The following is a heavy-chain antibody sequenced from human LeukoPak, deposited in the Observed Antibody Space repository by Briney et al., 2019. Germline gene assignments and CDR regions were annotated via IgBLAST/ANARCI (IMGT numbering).Heavy chain of an antibody. V-gene: IGHV3-30*18. D-gene: IGHD1-26*01. Sequence: QPGGSLRLSCAASGFTFSSYGMHWVRQAPGKGLERVAVISYDGSNKYYADSVKGRFTISRDNSKNTLYLQMNSLRAEDTAVYYCAKHSGSYQTAFDYWGQGTLVTVSS. CDR1: GFTFSSYG. CDR2: ISYDGSNK. J-gene: IGHJ4*02. CDR3: AKHSGSYQTAFDY.